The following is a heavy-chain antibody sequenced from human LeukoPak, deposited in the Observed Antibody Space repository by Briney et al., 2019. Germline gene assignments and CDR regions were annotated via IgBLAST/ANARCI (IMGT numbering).Heavy chain of an antibody. D-gene: IGHD5-12*01. CDR2: IYYSGST. CDR3: ARQMATKLDY. Sequence: PSETLSLTCTVSGDSISSYYWTWIRQPPGKGLEWIGYIYYSGSTNYNPSLKSRVTISVDTSKNQFSLKLSSVTAADTAVYYCARQMATKLDYWGQGTLVTVSS. V-gene: IGHV4-59*08. J-gene: IGHJ4*02. CDR1: GDSISSYY.